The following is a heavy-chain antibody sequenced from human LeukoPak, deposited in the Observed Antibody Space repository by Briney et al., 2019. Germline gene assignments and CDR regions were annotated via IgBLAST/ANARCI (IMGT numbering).Heavy chain of an antibody. CDR2: ISGDGRAI. J-gene: IGHJ4*02. CDR1: GFAFSSYE. Sequence: GGSLRLSCVASGFAFSSYEMSWVRQAPGKGLEWVSFISGDGRAIHYADSVKGRFTSSADNARNSVFLQMNSLRAEDTAVYYCATSLSGWFGPSAYYCGQGTLVTVSS. V-gene: IGHV3-48*03. CDR3: ATSLSGWFGPSAYY. D-gene: IGHD6-19*01.